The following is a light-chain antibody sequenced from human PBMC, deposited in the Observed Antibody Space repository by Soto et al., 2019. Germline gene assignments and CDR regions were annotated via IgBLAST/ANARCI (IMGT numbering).Light chain of an antibody. CDR1: QTIGTY. J-gene: IGKJ1*01. CDR3: QQYSVYWT. CDR2: DAS. V-gene: IGKV1-39*01. Sequence: IEVTQSPSSLAASLGDRVTITCRASQTIGTYVNWYRQKSGAAPELLIYDASTLQSGVPSRFRGGASGTEFTLTINSLQPDDFATYYCQQYSVYWTFGQGTKVDIK.